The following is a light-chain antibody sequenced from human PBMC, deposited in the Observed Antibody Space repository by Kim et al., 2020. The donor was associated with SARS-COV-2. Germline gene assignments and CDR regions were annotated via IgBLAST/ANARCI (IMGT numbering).Light chain of an antibody. CDR1: SLRSYY. CDR2: GKN. J-gene: IGLJ2*01. V-gene: IGLV3-19*01. CDR3: NSRDSSGNHVV. Sequence: SYELTQDPAVSVALGQTVRITCQGDSLRSYYASWYQQKPGQAPVLVIYGKNNRPSGIPDRFSGSSSGNTASLTITGAQAEDEADYYCNSRDSSGNHVVCG.